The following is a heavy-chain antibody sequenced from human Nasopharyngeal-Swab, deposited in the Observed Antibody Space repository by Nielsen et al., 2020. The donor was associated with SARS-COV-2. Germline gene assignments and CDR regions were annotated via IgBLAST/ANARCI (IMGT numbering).Heavy chain of an antibody. J-gene: IGHJ3*02. D-gene: IGHD3-3*01. CDR2: IYYSGST. Sequence: RQAPGKGLEWIGSIYYSGSTYYNPSLKSRVTISVDTSKNQFSLKLSSVTAADTALYYCARDPHAERITIFGVVIRPGTFDIWGQGTMVTVSS. CDR3: ARDPHAERITIFGVVIRPGTFDI. V-gene: IGHV4-39*07.